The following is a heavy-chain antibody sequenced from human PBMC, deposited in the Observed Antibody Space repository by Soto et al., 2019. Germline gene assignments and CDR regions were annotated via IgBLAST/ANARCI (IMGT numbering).Heavy chain of an antibody. D-gene: IGHD3-3*01. V-gene: IGHV4-59*08. CDR2: IYYSGST. CDR1: GGSIRSYD. CDR3: ARHYDFWSGYYESPYYYYMDV. J-gene: IGHJ6*03. Sequence: TLSLTCTASGGSIRSYDWSWIRQPPGKGLEWIGYIYYSGSTNYNPSLKSRVTISVDTSKNQFSLKLSSVTAADTAVYYCARHYDFWSGYYESPYYYYMDVRGKGTTVTVSS.